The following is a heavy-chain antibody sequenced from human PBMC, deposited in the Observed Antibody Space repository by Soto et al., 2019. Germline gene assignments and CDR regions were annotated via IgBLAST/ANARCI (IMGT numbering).Heavy chain of an antibody. V-gene: IGHV4-34*01. CDR1: GGSLSGYY. CDR3: ARGRAYYYGSGSSHFDY. D-gene: IGHD3-10*01. CDR2: INHSGST. Sequence: QVQLQQWGAGLLKPSATLSLTCAVYGGSLSGYYWSWIRQPPGKGLEWIGEINHSGSTNYNPSLKRRVTLSVDTSKHQFSLKVSSVTAADTAVYYCARGRAYYYGSGSSHFDYWGQGTLVTVSS. J-gene: IGHJ4*02.